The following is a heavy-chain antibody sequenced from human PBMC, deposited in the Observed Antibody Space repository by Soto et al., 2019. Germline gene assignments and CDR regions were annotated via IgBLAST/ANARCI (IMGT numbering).Heavy chain of an antibody. CDR2: IWYDGSNK. D-gene: IGHD4-17*01. Sequence: QVQLLESGGGVVQPGRSLRLSCAASGFTFSSYGMHWVRQAPGKGLEWVAVIWYDGSNKYYADSVKGRFTISRDNSKNTLYLQMNSLRAEDTAVYYCARGMTTVTTAEYWGQGTLVTVSS. J-gene: IGHJ4*02. V-gene: IGHV3-33*01. CDR3: ARGMTTVTTAEY. CDR1: GFTFSSYG.